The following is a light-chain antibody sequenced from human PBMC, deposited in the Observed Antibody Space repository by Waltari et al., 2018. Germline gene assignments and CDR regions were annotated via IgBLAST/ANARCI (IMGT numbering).Light chain of an antibody. Sequence: EIVLKQSPATLSLSPGDRATLSCRASQSISSYLAWYQQKPGQAPRLLIYDASTRATGIPARFSGSESVTDFTLPISILEPEDFAIYYCQQRSKSFTFGPGTKVDMK. J-gene: IGKJ3*01. CDR1: QSISSY. V-gene: IGKV3-11*01. CDR2: DAS. CDR3: QQRSKSFT.